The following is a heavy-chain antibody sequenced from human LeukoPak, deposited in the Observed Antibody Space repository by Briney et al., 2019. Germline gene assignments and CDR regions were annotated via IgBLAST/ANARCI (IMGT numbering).Heavy chain of an antibody. CDR2: INPSGGST. CDR3: ARGGMGIQLWSFDY. Sequence: ASLKVSCKASGYTCTSYYMHWVRQAPGQGLEWMAIINPSGGSTSNAQNFQGRVTVTRDTSTSTIYMELSSLRSEDTAVYFCARGGMGIQLWSFDYWGQGTLVTVSS. D-gene: IGHD5-18*01. J-gene: IGHJ4*02. V-gene: IGHV1-46*01. CDR1: GYTCTSYY.